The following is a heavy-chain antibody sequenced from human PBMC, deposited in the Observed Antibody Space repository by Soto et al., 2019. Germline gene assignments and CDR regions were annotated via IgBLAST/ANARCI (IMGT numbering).Heavy chain of an antibody. CDR2: ISYDGSNK. CDR3: AKDREAATMVRGVIPLYGMDV. J-gene: IGHJ6*02. V-gene: IGHV3-30*18. D-gene: IGHD3-10*01. Sequence: GGSLRLSCAASGFTFSSYGMHWVRQAPGKGLEWVAVISYDGSNKYYADSVKGRFTISRDNSKNTLYLQMNSLRAEDTAVYYCAKDREAATMVRGVIPLYGMDVWGQGTTVTVSS. CDR1: GFTFSSYG.